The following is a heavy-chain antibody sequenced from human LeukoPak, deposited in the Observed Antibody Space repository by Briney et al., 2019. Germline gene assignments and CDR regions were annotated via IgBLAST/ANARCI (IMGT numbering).Heavy chain of an antibody. D-gene: IGHD3-22*01. CDR1: GGSINSNSYY. J-gene: IGHJ4*02. CDR2: IFHSGST. CDR3: ARQLKNYYDSSGYFDY. Sequence: NPSETLSLTCTVSGGSINSNSYYWGWIRQPPGKGLQWIGSIFHSGSTYYNPSLKSRVTISVDTSKNQFSLKLSSVTAADTAVYYCARQLKNYYDSSGYFDYWGQGTLVTVSS. V-gene: IGHV4-39*01.